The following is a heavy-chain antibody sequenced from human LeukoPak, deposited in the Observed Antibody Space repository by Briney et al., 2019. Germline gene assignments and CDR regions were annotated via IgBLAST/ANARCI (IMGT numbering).Heavy chain of an antibody. CDR2: ISWNSDTI. V-gene: IGHV3-9*01. CDR1: GFTFDDYA. Sequence: SGGSLRLSCAASGFTFDDYAMHWVRQAPGKGLEWVSRISWNSDTIDYADSVKGRFTISRDNAKNSLYLQMNSLKPEDTALYYCTKGRYSLSDHFDKWGQGTLVTVSS. CDR3: TKGRYSLSDHFDK. J-gene: IGHJ4*02. D-gene: IGHD5-18*01.